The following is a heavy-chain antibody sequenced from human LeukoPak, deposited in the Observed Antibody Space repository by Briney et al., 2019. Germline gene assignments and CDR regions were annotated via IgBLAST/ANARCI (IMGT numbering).Heavy chain of an antibody. CDR1: GGSISSYY. J-gene: IGHJ4*02. D-gene: IGHD6-19*01. Sequence: PSETLSLTCTVSGGSISSYYWSWIRQPPGKGLEWIGYIYYSGSTNYNPSLKSRVTISVDTSKNQFSLKLSSVTAADTAVYYCASIAVAGTSWDYWGQGTLVTVSS. CDR2: IYYSGST. CDR3: ASIAVAGTSWDY. V-gene: IGHV4-59*08.